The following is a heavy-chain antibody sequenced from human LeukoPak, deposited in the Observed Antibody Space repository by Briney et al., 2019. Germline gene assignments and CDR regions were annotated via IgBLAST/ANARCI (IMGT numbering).Heavy chain of an antibody. CDR2: ISSSGSTI. Sequence: GGTLRLSCAASGFTFRDYGMSWVRQAPGKGLEWVSYISSSGSTIYYADSVKGRFTISRDNSKNTLYLQMNSLRAEDTAVYYCAKASGSYYYFDYWGQGTLVTVSS. J-gene: IGHJ4*02. V-gene: IGHV3-48*01. CDR1: GFTFRDYG. CDR3: AKASGSYYYFDY. D-gene: IGHD1-26*01.